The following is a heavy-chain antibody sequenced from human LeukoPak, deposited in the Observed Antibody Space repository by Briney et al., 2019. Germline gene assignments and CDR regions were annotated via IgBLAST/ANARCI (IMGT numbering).Heavy chain of an antibody. CDR2: IYISGGT. J-gene: IGHJ3*01. D-gene: IGHD4-17*01. Sequence: SQTLSLTCTVSGGSIMNGPHYWHSIRQPAGKGLEWVGRIYISGGTYYNPSLKSRVTISIDKSKNPFSLDLSSVTAADTAVYYCARWSYGDFDALDVWGQGTMVTVSS. CDR3: ARWSYGDFDALDV. CDR1: GGSIMNGPHY. V-gene: IGHV4-61*02.